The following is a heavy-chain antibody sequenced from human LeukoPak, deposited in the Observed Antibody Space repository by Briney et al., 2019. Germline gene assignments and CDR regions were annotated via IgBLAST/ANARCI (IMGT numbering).Heavy chain of an antibody. CDR1: GYTFTSYD. CDR3: ARLPLGYDFWSGSEEGYYMDV. CDR2: MNPNSGNT. Sequence: ASVKVSCKASGYTFTSYDINWVRQATGQGLEWMGWMNPNSGNTGYAQKFQGRVTITRNTSISTAYMELSSLRSEDTGVYYCARLPLGYDFWSGSEEGYYMDVWGKGTTVTVSS. J-gene: IGHJ6*03. D-gene: IGHD3-3*01. V-gene: IGHV1-8*03.